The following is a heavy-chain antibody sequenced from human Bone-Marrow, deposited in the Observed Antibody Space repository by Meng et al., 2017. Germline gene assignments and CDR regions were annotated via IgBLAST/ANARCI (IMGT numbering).Heavy chain of an antibody. D-gene: IGHD5-18*01. CDR2: IIPIFGTA. CDR1: GGTFSSYA. V-gene: IGHV1-69*06. CDR3: ARTRNSYADY. J-gene: IGHJ4*02. Sequence: QVEQVLSGAEVKKPGSSVKVSCQASGGTFSSYAIRWVRQAPGQGLEWMGGIIPIFGTANYAQKFQGRVTITADKSTSTAYMELSSLRSEDTAVYYCARTRNSYADYWGQGTLVTVSS.